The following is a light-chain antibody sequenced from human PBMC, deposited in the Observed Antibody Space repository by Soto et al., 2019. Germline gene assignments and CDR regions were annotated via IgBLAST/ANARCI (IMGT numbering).Light chain of an antibody. Sequence: QSALTQPASVSGSPGQSITISCTGTSSDVGGYNYVSWYQQHPGKAPKLMLYDVSNRPSGVSNRFSGSKSGNTASLTISGLQAEDEADYYCSSYTSSSPFFGTGTKLTVL. CDR2: DVS. CDR1: SSDVGGYNY. V-gene: IGLV2-14*01. J-gene: IGLJ1*01. CDR3: SSYTSSSPF.